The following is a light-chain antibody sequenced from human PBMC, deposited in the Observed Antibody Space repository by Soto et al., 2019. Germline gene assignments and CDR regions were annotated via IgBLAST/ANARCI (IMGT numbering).Light chain of an antibody. Sequence: EIVLTQSPDTLSLSPGERATLSCRASQRVSSDSLAWYQQQPGQAPRLLIYSTSNRATGIPDRFSGSGSGTDFTLTISRLEPEDFAVYYCQQYGSSPITFGQGTRLEIK. J-gene: IGKJ5*01. CDR3: QQYGSSPIT. CDR2: STS. CDR1: QRVSSDS. V-gene: IGKV3-20*01.